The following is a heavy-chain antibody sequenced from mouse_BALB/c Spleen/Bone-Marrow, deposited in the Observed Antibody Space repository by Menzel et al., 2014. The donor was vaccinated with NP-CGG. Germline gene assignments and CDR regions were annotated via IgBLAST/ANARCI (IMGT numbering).Heavy chain of an antibody. Sequence: EVQLQQSGPEPVKPGASVKISCKASGYSFTGYYMHWVRQSHGNSLDWIGYIYPYNGVSSYNQKFKGEATLTVDKSSSTAYMELRSLTSDDSAVYYCESRGEYFDVWGAGTTVTVSS. J-gene: IGHJ1*01. V-gene: IGHV1-31*01. CDR1: GYSFTGYY. CDR3: ESRGEYFDV. CDR2: IYPYNGVS.